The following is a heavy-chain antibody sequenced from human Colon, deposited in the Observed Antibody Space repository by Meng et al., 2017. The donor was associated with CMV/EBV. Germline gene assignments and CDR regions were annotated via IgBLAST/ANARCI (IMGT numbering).Heavy chain of an antibody. V-gene: IGHV4-34*01. D-gene: IGHD2-2*02. CDR3: ARGGGRRYCSSTSCYSFRQYYYYGMDV. CDR2: INHSGST. J-gene: IGHJ6*02. CDR1: GGSFRGYY. Sequence: SETLSLTCAVYGGSFRGYYWSWIRQTPGTGLEWIGEINHSGSTNYNPSLKSRVTISVDTSKNQLALKPSSVTGADTAVYYGARGGGRRYCSSTSCYSFRQYYYYGMDVWGQGTTVTVSS.